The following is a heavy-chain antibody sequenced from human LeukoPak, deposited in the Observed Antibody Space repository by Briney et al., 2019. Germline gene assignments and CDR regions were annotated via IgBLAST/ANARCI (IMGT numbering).Heavy chain of an antibody. CDR1: GYTFTSYG. CDR3: AGSIAAAPDGMDV. CDR2: ISAYNGNT. J-gene: IGHJ6*02. D-gene: IGHD6-13*01. V-gene: IGHV1-18*01. Sequence: ASVKVSCKASGYTFTSYGISWVRQAPGQGLEWMGWISAYNGNTNYAQKLQGRVTMTTDTSTSTAYMELSSLRSEDTAVYYCAGSIAAAPDGMDVWGQGTTVTVSS.